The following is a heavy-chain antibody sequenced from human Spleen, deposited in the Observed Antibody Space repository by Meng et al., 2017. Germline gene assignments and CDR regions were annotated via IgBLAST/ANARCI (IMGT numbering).Heavy chain of an antibody. CDR1: GFTFGRSA. CDR2: IRTKPNNYAT. V-gene: IGHV3-73*01. CDR3: TTASQSRGFDY. Sequence: GESLKISCAASGFTFGRSAMHWVRQAPGKGLEWVGRIRTKPNNYATTYPTSLRGRFTISRDDSKNTVYLQMNSLKTEDTAVYYCTTASQSRGFDYWGQGVAVTVSS. D-gene: IGHD3-22*01. J-gene: IGHJ4*02.